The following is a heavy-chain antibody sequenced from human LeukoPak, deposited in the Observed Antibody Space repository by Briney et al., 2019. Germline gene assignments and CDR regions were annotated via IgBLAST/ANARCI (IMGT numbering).Heavy chain of an antibody. Sequence: SETLSLTCSVSGGSDSIITNFWGWIRQPPGKGLEWIGSVHYTGSTYDNPSLRSRVTMSFDTSKTQFSLKLTSVTAADTAVYYCARVGGLWFGEYVKYFQHWGQGTLVTVSS. V-gene: IGHV4-39*07. CDR2: VHYTGST. D-gene: IGHD3-10*01. CDR1: GGSDSIITNF. J-gene: IGHJ1*01. CDR3: ARVGGLWFGEYVKYFQH.